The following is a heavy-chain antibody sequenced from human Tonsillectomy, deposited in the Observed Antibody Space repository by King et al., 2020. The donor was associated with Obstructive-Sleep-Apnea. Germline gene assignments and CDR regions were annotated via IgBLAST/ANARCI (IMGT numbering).Heavy chain of an antibody. Sequence: ITLKESGPTLVKPTQTLTLTCTFSGFSLSTSGVGVGWIRQPPGKALEWLALIYWDDDKRYSPSLKSRLTITKDTSKNQVVLTMTNMDPVDTATYYCAHRRGHFIRVEYSSSASPHTRDGLKRKQYNWFDPWGQGTLVTVSS. V-gene: IGHV2-5*02. D-gene: IGHD6-6*01. CDR1: GFSLSTSGVG. J-gene: IGHJ5*02. CDR2: IYWDDDK. CDR3: AHRRGHFIRVEYSSSASPHTRDGLKRKQYNWFDP.